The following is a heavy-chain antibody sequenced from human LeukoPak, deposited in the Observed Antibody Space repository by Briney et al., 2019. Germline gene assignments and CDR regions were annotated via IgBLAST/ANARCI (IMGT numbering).Heavy chain of an antibody. Sequence: PGGSLRLSCAASGFTFSSYGMHWVRQAPGKGLEWVAVISYDGSNKYYADSVKGRFTISRDNSKSTLYLQMNSLRAEDTAVYYCAKSRRVATTSDYYYGMDVWGQGTTVTVSS. D-gene: IGHD5-12*01. CDR1: GFTFSSYG. CDR2: ISYDGSNK. CDR3: AKSRRVATTSDYYYGMDV. J-gene: IGHJ6*02. V-gene: IGHV3-30*18.